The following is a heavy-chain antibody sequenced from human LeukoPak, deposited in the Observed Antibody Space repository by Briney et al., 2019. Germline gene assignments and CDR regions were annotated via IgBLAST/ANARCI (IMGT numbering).Heavy chain of an antibody. V-gene: IGHV3-23*01. D-gene: IGHD3-3*01. CDR1: GFTFSSYA. Sequence: PGGSLRLSCAASGFTFSSYAMSWVRQAPGKGLEWVSAISGSGGSTYYADSVKGRFTISRDNSKNTLYLQMNSLRAEDTAVYYCAKDLGPILGVVTTFDYWGQGTLVTVSS. CDR2: ISGSGGST. CDR3: AKDLGPILGVVTTFDY. J-gene: IGHJ4*02.